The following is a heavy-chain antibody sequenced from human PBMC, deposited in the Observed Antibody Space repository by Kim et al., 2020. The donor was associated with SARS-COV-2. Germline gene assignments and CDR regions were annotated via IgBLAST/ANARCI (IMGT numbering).Heavy chain of an antibody. D-gene: IGHD1-26*01. J-gene: IGHJ4*02. Sequence: GGSLRLSCAASGLTFSDHYMDWVRQAPGKGLEWVGRIRNKPNSDTTQYAASVKDRFTISRDDSKNSLYLQMNSLKTEDTAVYYCARAYRYSGGYLQDYWGQGTLVTVSS. CDR2: IRNKPNSDTT. V-gene: IGHV3-72*01. CDR3: ARAYRYSGGYLQDY. CDR1: GLTFSDHY.